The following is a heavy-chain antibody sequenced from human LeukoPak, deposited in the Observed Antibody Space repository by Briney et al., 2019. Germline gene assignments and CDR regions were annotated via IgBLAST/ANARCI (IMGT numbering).Heavy chain of an antibody. Sequence: GGSLRLSCVASGLTFNDYAMHWVRQAPGKGLEWVSGISWNSGTIGYADSVKDRFTISRDNAKNSLYLQMNSLRAEDMAFYYCAKDYYYDSSGYTYFDYWGQGALVTVSS. J-gene: IGHJ4*02. V-gene: IGHV3-9*03. D-gene: IGHD3-22*01. CDR1: GLTFNDYA. CDR2: ISWNSGTI. CDR3: AKDYYYDSSGYTYFDY.